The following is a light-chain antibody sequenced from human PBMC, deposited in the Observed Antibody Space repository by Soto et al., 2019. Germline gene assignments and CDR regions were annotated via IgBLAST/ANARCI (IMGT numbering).Light chain of an antibody. V-gene: IGKV3-15*01. Sequence: EIVMTQSPATLSASPGERVTFSCRASQSVSRNLAWYQQKPGHGPRLLIYGASSRATGIPDRFSGSGSGTDFTLTTPGLQSEVFAFYYCQKYKKWPPIPFAQGTRLDIK. J-gene: IGKJ5*01. CDR1: QSVSRN. CDR2: GAS. CDR3: QKYKKWPPIP.